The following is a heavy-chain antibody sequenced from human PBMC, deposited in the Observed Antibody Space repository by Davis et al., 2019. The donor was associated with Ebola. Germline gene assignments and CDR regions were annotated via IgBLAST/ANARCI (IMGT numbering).Heavy chain of an antibody. Sequence: AASVKVSCKASGGTFNRYAFSWVRQAPGQGLEWMGRIIPMLGIPNYAQRFQGRVTITADKSTSTAYMELSSLRSEDTAMYYCARDLGTAMATEWGQGTLVTVSS. CDR2: IIPMLGIP. V-gene: IGHV1-69*04. CDR1: GGTFNRYA. CDR3: ARDLGTAMATE. J-gene: IGHJ4*02. D-gene: IGHD5-18*01.